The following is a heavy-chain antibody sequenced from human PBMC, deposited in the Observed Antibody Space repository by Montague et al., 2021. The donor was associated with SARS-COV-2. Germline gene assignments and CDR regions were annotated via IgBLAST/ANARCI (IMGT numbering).Heavy chain of an antibody. CDR1: GFTFRSYA. D-gene: IGHD3-16*01. J-gene: IGHJ2*01. Sequence: SLRLSCAASGFTFRSYAMSWVRQAPGKGLEWVSGIIGGGGSTYYTDSVKGRFTISRDNTKNSLFLQMNSLRTEDTALYYCAKDHYASGKMGFFDLWGRGTLVTVSS. CDR2: IIGGGGST. CDR3: AKDHYASGKMGFFDL. V-gene: IGHV3-23*01.